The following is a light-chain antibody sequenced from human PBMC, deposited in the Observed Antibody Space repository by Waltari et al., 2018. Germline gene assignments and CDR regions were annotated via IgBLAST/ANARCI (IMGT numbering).Light chain of an antibody. CDR1: QSVSNN. V-gene: IGKV3D-15*01. J-gene: IGKJ1*01. CDR3: HQYNRWPRT. CDR2: GAS. Sequence: EIVMTQSPATLSVSPGERATTSCRASQSVSNNLAWYQQKPAQTPRLLIYGASIRATGIPARFSGSGSGTEFTLTISSLQSEDFAVYYCHQYNRWPRTFGQGTKVEIK.